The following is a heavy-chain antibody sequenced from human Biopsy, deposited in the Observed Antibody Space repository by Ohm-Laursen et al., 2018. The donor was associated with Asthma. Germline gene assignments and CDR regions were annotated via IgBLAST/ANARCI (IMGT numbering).Heavy chain of an antibody. J-gene: IGHJ6*02. D-gene: IGHD4-17*01. CDR1: GGYTGSSDHH. V-gene: IGHV4-30-4*01. CDR3: ARVVSYGDIYFGIDV. Sequence: SQTLSLTCRVSGGYTGSSDHHWAWIRQAPGRGLEWIGFVFWSGSTHYSRSLERRVSTSIDTATNEFSMELWSVTPADTAVYFCARVVSYGDIYFGIDVWGPGNTVDVS. CDR2: VFWSGST.